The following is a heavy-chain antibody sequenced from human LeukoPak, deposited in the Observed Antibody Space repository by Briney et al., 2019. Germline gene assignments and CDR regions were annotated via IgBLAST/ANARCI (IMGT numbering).Heavy chain of an antibody. D-gene: IGHD1-14*01. CDR2: INSDGTNT. Sequence: PGGSLRLSCAASGFTFSSYLMHWVRQAPGKGLVWVARINSDGTNTNYADSVKGRFTFSRDNAKNTLYLQMNSLRAEDTAVYYFARDAPGNTALDYWGQGPLVTVSS. V-gene: IGHV3-74*01. J-gene: IGHJ4*02. CDR1: GFTFSSYL. CDR3: ARDAPGNTALDY.